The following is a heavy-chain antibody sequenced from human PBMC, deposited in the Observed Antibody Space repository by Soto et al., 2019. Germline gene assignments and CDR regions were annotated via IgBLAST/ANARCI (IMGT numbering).Heavy chain of an antibody. V-gene: IGHV3-23*01. J-gene: IGHJ6*02. D-gene: IGHD6-19*01. CDR2: ASAGVPST. Sequence: EVQLLESGGGLVQPGGSLRLSCAASGFTFSRYAMAWVRQAPGKGLEWVSGASAGVPSTYYPDSVKGRFTISRDNSKNQLYLQMSGLRAEDTAVYYCAKGSMAGGVSYLYIGMDVWGQGTTVTVSS. CDR3: AKGSMAGGVSYLYIGMDV. CDR1: GFTFSRYA.